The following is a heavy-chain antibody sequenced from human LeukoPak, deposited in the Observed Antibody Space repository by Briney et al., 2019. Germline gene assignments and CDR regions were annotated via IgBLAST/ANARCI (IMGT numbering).Heavy chain of an antibody. D-gene: IGHD3-10*01. V-gene: IGHV3-7*01. CDR2: IKQDGSEK. Sequence: GGSLRLSCAVSGFTVSSNYMSWARQAPGKGLEWVANIKQDGSEKYYVDSVKGRFTISRDNAKNSLYLQMNSLRAEDMAVYYCARPMVRGPNWFDPWGQGTLVTVSS. CDR1: GFTVSSNY. CDR3: ARPMVRGPNWFDP. J-gene: IGHJ5*02.